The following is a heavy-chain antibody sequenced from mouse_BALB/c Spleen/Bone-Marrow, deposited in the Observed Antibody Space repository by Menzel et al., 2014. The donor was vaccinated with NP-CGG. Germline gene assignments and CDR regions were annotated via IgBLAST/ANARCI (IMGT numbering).Heavy chain of an antibody. CDR3: ARGSHFDY. CDR1: GYSITSDYA. J-gene: IGHJ2*01. CDR2: INYSGST. Sequence: VQLKDSGPGLVKPSQSLSLTCTVTGYSITSDYAWNWIRQFPGNKLEWMGYINYSGSTSYNPSLKSRISITRDTSKNQFFLQLNSVTTEDTATYYCARGSHFDYWGQGTTLTVSS. V-gene: IGHV3-2*02.